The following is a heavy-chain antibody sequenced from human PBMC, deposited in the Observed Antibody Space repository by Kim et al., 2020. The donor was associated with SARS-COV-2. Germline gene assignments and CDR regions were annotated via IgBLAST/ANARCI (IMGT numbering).Heavy chain of an antibody. V-gene: IGHV6-1*01. J-gene: IGHJ5*02. D-gene: IGHD2-15*01. Sequence: DYAVSVESRITLSADTSKNQFSLHLKSVTPEDTAVYYCVRRAKDNRWFDPWGQGTLVTVSS. CDR3: VRRAKDNRWFDP.